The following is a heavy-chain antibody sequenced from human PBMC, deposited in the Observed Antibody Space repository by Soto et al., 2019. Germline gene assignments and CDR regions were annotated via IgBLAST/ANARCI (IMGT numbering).Heavy chain of an antibody. CDR1: GFTFSGLD. V-gene: IGHV3-13*01. Sequence: EVQLVESGGNLVQPGGSLRLSCEASGFTFSGLDMHWVRQPPGKGLEWVSSIGTAGDTYYAVSAKGRFTISRDNAKNSLSLQMNSLRAGDMAVYFCAKSQEVGAHFFDSWGQGTQVTVSS. J-gene: IGHJ4*02. CDR3: AKSQEVGAHFFDS. CDR2: IGTAGDT. D-gene: IGHD2-15*01.